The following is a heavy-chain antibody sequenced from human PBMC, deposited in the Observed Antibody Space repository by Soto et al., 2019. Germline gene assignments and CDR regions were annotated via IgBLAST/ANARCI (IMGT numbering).Heavy chain of an antibody. V-gene: IGHV1-69*13. CDR3: ARDHCSGGSCYSYYYYGMDV. D-gene: IGHD2-15*01. Sequence: SVKVSCEGSGGTFSSYAISWVRQAPGQGLEWMGGIIPIFGTANDAQKFQGRVTITADESTSTAYMELSSLRSGDTAVYYCARDHCSGGSCYSYYYYGMDVWGQGTTVTVS. J-gene: IGHJ6*02. CDR2: IIPIFGTA. CDR1: GGTFSSYA.